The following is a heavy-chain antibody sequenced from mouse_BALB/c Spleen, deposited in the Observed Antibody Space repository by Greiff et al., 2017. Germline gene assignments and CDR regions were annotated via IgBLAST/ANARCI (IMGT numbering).Heavy chain of an antibody. CDR1: GYTFTSYW. V-gene: IGHV1-7*01. CDR3: APYGYDNAMGY. CDR2: INPSTGYT. D-gene: IGHD2-2*01. Sequence: QVQLKESGAELAKPGASVKMSCKASGYTFTSYWMHWVKQRPGQGLEWIGYINPSTGYTEYNQKFKDKATLTADKSSSTADMQLSSLTSEDSAVYYCAPYGYDNAMGYWGKGTSVTVSA. J-gene: IGHJ4*01.